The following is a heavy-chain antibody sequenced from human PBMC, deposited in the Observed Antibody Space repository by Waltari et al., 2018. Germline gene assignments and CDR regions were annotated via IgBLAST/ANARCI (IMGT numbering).Heavy chain of an antibody. Sequence: EVQLVESGGGLVKPGGSLRLSCAASGFTFSSYSMNWVRQAPGRGLEWVSSISRSSSYIYYAGSVKGRFTISRDNAKNSLDLQMNSLRAEDTAVYYCARPLRPDAFDIWGQGTMVTVSS. CDR1: GFTFSSYS. J-gene: IGHJ3*02. CDR2: ISRSSSYI. CDR3: ARPLRPDAFDI. V-gene: IGHV3-21*01.